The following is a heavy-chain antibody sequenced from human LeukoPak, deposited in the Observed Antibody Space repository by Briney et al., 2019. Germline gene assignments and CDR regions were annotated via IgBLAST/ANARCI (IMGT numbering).Heavy chain of an antibody. CDR2: ISYDGSNK. Sequence: GGSLRLSCAASGFTFSSYAMHWVRQAPGKGLEWVAVISYDGSNKYYADSVKGRFTISRDNSKNTLYLQMNSLRAEDTAVYYCAREYSSSWTDYWGQGTLVTVSS. CDR1: GFTFSSYA. D-gene: IGHD6-6*01. CDR3: AREYSSSWTDY. V-gene: IGHV3-30-3*01. J-gene: IGHJ4*02.